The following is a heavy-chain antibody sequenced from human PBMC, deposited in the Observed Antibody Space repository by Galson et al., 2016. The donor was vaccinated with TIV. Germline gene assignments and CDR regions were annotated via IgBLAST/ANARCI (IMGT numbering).Heavy chain of an antibody. CDR1: GFRFNEYE. J-gene: IGHJ4*02. CDR2: LSGGATNT. V-gene: IGHV3-23*01. Sequence: SLRLSCAASGFRFNEYEMSWVRQAPGKGLEWVSALSGGATNTYYSDSVKGRFTISRDNSQNKVFLEMDSLRVDDTAVYYCAKDRGYFEGFDRWGPGTLVTVSS. D-gene: IGHD6-25*01. CDR3: AKDRGYFEGFDR.